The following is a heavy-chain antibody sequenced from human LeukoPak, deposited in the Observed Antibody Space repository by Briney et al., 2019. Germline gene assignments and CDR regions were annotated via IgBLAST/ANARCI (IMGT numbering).Heavy chain of an antibody. Sequence: GGSLRLSCAASGFTFSSYEMHWVRKAPGKGLEWVSYISSSGSTIYYADSVKGRFTISRDNAKNSLYLQMNSLRAEDTAVYYCARNDGPYYYDTSGYYPHYYMDVWGKGTTVTVSS. V-gene: IGHV3-48*03. CDR1: GFTFSSYE. CDR3: ARNDGPYYYDTSGYYPHYYMDV. D-gene: IGHD3-22*01. J-gene: IGHJ6*03. CDR2: ISSSGSTI.